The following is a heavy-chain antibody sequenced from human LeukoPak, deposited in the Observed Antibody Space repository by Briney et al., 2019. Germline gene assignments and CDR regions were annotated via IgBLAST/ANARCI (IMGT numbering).Heavy chain of an antibody. Sequence: ETLSLTCTVSGGSISSYSWSWIRQPAGKGLEWIGRIYTSGSTNYNPSLKSRVTMSVDTSKNQFSLRLSSVTAADTAVYYCARVTGYVMEDYFDYWGQGTLVTVSS. V-gene: IGHV4-4*07. CDR1: GGSISSYS. CDR3: ARVTGYVMEDYFDY. D-gene: IGHD6-13*01. CDR2: IYTSGST. J-gene: IGHJ4*02.